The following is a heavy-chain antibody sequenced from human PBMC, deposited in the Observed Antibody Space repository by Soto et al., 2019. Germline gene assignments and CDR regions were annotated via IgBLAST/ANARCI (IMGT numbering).Heavy chain of an antibody. V-gene: IGHV4-59*01. Sequence: ETLSLTCTVSGGSISSYYWSWIRQPPGKGLEWIGYIYYSGSTNYNPSLKSRVTISVDTSKNQFSLKLSSVTAADTAVYYCARGQLWDFDYWGQGTLVTVSS. CDR3: ARGQLWDFDY. CDR1: GGSISSYY. J-gene: IGHJ4*02. CDR2: IYYSGST. D-gene: IGHD5-18*01.